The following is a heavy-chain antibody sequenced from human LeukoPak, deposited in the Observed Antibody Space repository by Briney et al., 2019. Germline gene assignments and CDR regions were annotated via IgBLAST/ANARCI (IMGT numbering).Heavy chain of an antibody. CDR3: AKDYARGGCSLAHCNPIDS. CDR2: FSPDGI. J-gene: IGHJ4*02. CDR1: GFTFSTFA. D-gene: IGHD2-15*01. V-gene: IGHV3-23*01. Sequence: GGSLRLSCAASGFTFSTFAMTWVRQAPGKGLEWVSTFSPDGIHYADSVKGRFAISRDDSMSTLFLQMNSLRAEDTAIYYCAKDYARGGCSLAHCNPIDSWGQGTLVTVPS.